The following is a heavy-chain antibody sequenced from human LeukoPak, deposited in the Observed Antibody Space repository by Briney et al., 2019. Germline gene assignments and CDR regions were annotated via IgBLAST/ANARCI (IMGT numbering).Heavy chain of an antibody. D-gene: IGHD3-22*01. Sequence: KPSETLSLTCTVSGYSISSGYYWGWIRQPPGKGLEWIGSIYHSGSTYYNPSLKSRVTISVDTSKNQFSLKLSPVTAADTAVYYCARVSYYDSSGSFDYWGQGTLVTVSS. CDR1: GYSISSGYY. CDR3: ARVSYYDSSGSFDY. V-gene: IGHV4-38-2*02. CDR2: IYHSGST. J-gene: IGHJ4*02.